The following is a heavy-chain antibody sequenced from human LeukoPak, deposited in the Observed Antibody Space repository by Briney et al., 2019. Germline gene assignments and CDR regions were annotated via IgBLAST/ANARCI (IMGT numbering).Heavy chain of an antibody. CDR2: INHSGST. CDR3: ARGLVPRSRGPYFDY. Sequence: SETLSLTCAVYGGSFSGYYWSWIRQPPGKGLEWIGEINHSGSTDYNPSLKSRVTISVDTSKNQFSLKLSSVTAADTAVYYCARGLVPRSRGPYFDYWGRGTLVTVSS. CDR1: GGSFSGYY. V-gene: IGHV4-34*01. D-gene: IGHD2-8*01. J-gene: IGHJ4*02.